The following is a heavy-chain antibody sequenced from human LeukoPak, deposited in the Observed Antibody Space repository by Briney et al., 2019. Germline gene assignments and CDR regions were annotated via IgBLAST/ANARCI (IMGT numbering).Heavy chain of an antibody. Sequence: GGSLRLSRAASGFTFSSYAMHWVRQAPGKGLEWVAVISYDGSNKYYADSVKGRFTISRDNSKNTLYLQMNSLRAEDTAVYYCARPREGYSGYDGPFDYWGQGTLVTVSS. V-gene: IGHV3-30-3*01. CDR1: GFTFSSYA. CDR2: ISYDGSNK. CDR3: ARPREGYSGYDGPFDY. D-gene: IGHD5-12*01. J-gene: IGHJ4*02.